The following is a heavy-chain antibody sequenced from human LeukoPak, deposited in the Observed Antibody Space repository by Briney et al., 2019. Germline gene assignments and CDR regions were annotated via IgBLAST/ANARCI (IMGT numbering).Heavy chain of an antibody. Sequence: PGGSLRLSCAVSGFTFSSYSMNWVRQAPGKGLEWVSSISSSSNYIYYADSVKGRFTISRDNAKNSLYLQMNSLRAEDTAVYYCARDLRGGSSSGGVDYWGQGTLVTVSS. CDR1: GFTFSSYS. V-gene: IGHV3-21*01. CDR3: ARDLRGGSSSGGVDY. CDR2: ISSSSNYI. D-gene: IGHD6-6*01. J-gene: IGHJ4*02.